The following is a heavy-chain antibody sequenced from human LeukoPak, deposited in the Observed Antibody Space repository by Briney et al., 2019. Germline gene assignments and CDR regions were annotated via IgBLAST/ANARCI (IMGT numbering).Heavy chain of an antibody. CDR2: IYGGGNT. Sequence: GGSLRLSCAASGFXVSSNYISWVRQAPGKGLGWVSVIYGGGNTNYADSVRGRFTISRDNSKNTLYLQMNSLRAEDTAVYYCARGSLVFDWGQGTLVIVSS. D-gene: IGHD2-8*02. CDR1: GFXVSSNY. CDR3: ARGSLVFD. V-gene: IGHV3-66*01. J-gene: IGHJ4*02.